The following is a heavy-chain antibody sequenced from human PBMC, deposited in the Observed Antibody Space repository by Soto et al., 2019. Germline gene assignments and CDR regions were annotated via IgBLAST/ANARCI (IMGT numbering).Heavy chain of an antibody. CDR1: GGTFSSYA. V-gene: IGHV1-69*04. D-gene: IGHD2-8*01. CDR3: ARGLGYCTNGVCYNPAFRFDP. Sequence: SVKVSCKASGGTFSSYAISWVRQAPGQGLEWMGRIIPILGIANYAQKFQGRVTITADKSTSTAYMELSSLRSEDTAVYYCARGLGYCTNGVCYNPAFRFDPWGQGTLVTVSS. J-gene: IGHJ5*02. CDR2: IIPILGIA.